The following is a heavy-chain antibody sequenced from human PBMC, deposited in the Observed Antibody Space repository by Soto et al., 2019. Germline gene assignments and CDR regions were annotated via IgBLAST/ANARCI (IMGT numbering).Heavy chain of an antibody. CDR1: GGTFSNDI. CDR3: VRDSPIGSTYSGYDGIDY. V-gene: IGHV1-69*08. J-gene: IGHJ4*02. D-gene: IGHD5-12*01. Sequence: QVQVVQSGAEVKKPGSSVKVSCKASGGTFSNDIITWVRQAPGQGLEWMGRIIPLLDIANYAQKFQGRVTITADKPTSTXXMELNSLRAEDTAVYYCVRDSPIGSTYSGYDGIDYWGQGTLVTVSS. CDR2: IIPLLDIA.